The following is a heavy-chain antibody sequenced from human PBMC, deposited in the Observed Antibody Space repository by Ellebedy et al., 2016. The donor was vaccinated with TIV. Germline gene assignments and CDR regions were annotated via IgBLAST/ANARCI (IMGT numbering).Heavy chain of an antibody. D-gene: IGHD1-26*01. CDR2: ISSTGYYI. CDR3: ARSGELDS. J-gene: IGHJ4*02. V-gene: IGHV3-21*01. CDR1: GFTFSSYA. Sequence: GESLKISCAASGFTFSSYAMSWVRQAPGKGLKWVSSISSTGYYIYYADSLKGRFTISRDDARNSLYLQMNSLRAEDKAVYYCARSGELDSWGQGTLVTVSS.